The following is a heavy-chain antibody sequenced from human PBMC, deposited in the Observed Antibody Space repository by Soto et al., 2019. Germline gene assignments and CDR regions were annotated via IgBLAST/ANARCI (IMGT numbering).Heavy chain of an antibody. J-gene: IGHJ6*02. CDR3: ARIRGYWYGVDV. CDR2: ITGTGGKT. V-gene: IGHV3-23*01. Sequence: EVQLLESGGGLVQPGGSLRLSCAASGFPLSTYGMTWVRQAPGKGLEWVSAITGTGGKTYYVDSVKGRFTSSRDNSKNMLYLQVNSLRVEDTAVYYGARIRGYWYGVDVWGQGTKVSVSS. CDR1: GFPLSTYG.